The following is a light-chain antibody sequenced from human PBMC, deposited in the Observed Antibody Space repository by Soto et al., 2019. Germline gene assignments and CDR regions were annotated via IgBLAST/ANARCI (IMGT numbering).Light chain of an antibody. CDR2: GAS. CDR3: QQYNNWPWT. V-gene: IGKV3-15*01. CDR1: QSVSSSY. J-gene: IGKJ1*01. Sequence: EIVLTQSPGTLSSSPGERATLSCRASQSVSSSYLAWYQHRPGQAPRLLIYGASTRATGIPARFSGSGSGTEFTLTISSLQSEDLADYYCQQYNNWPWTFGQGTKV.